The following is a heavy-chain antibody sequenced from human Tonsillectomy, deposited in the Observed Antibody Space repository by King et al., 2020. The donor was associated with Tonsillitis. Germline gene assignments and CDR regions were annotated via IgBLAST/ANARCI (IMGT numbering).Heavy chain of an antibody. D-gene: IGHD2-2*01. CDR3: AGGSSCSSTSCFSPIRYYYYYYYMDV. J-gene: IGHJ6*03. V-gene: IGHV3-21*01. Sequence: VQLVESGGGLVKPGGSLRLSCAASGFTFSSYSMNWVRQAPGKGLEWVSSISSSSSYIYYADSVKGRFTISRDNAKNSLYLQMNSLRAEDTAVYYCAGGSSCSSTSCFSPIRYYYYYYYMDVWGKGTTVTVSS. CDR2: ISSSSSYI. CDR1: GFTFSSYS.